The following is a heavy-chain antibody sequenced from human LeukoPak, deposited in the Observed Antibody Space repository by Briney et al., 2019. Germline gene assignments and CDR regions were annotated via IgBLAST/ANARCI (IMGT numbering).Heavy chain of an antibody. J-gene: IGHJ6*04. V-gene: IGHV3-48*03. D-gene: IGHD3-10*02. Sequence: GGTLRLSCAASGFTFSSYEMNWVRQAPGKGLEWVSYISSSGSTIYYADSVKGRFTISRDNAKNSLYLQMNSLRAEDTAVYYCAELGITMIGGVWGKGTTVTVSS. CDR2: ISSSGSTI. CDR3: AELGITMIGGV. CDR1: GFTFSSYE.